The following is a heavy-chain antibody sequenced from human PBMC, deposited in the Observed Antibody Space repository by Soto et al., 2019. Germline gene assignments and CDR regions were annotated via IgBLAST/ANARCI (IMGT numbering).Heavy chain of an antibody. CDR2: ISSSSSTI. CDR1: GFTFSSYS. Sequence: EVQLVESGGGLVQPGGSLRLSCAASGFTFSSYSMNWVHQAPGKGLEWVSYISSSSSTIYYADSVKGRFTISRDNAKNSLFLQMNSLRAEDTAVYYCARDSGHSDFWSGSSPGYFDYWGQGTLVTVSS. V-gene: IGHV3-48*01. CDR3: ARDSGHSDFWSGSSPGYFDY. J-gene: IGHJ4*02. D-gene: IGHD3-3*01.